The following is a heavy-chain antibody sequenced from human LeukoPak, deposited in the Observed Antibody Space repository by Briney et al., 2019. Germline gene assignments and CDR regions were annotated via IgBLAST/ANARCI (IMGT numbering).Heavy chain of an antibody. V-gene: IGHV3-23*01. D-gene: IGHD3-3*01. CDR3: AKDRPYTTITIFGVVISRSFDY. CDR1: GFTFSSYA. CDR2: ICGSGGST. Sequence: GGSLRLSCAASGFTFSSYAMSWVRQAPGKGLEWVSAICGSGGSTYYADSVRGRFTISRDNSTNTLYLQMNSLRAEDTALYYCAKDRPYTTITIFGVVISRSFDYWGQGTLVTVSS. J-gene: IGHJ4*02.